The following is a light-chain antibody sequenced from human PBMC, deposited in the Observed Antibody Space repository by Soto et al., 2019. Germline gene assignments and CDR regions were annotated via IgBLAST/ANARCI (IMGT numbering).Light chain of an antibody. J-gene: IGLJ1*01. V-gene: IGLV2-14*01. CDR1: SSDVGRYNY. Sequence: QSALTQPASVSGSPGQSITISCTGTSSDVGRYNYVSWYQQHPDKAPNLIIYEVNNRPSGVSNRFSGSKSGNTASLTISGLQAEDEADYYCSSYTSTSTPYVLGTGTKVTVL. CDR3: SSYTSTSTPYV. CDR2: EVN.